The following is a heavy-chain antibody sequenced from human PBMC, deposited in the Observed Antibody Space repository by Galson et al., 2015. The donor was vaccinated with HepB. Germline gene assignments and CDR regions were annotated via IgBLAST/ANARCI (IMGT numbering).Heavy chain of an antibody. CDR1: GFSLSTGGMS. CDR2: IDWDDDK. J-gene: IGHJ3*02. CDR3: ARIRKNNYGSESYYNGGYDASDI. V-gene: IGHV2-70*11. Sequence: PALVKPTQTLTLTCTFSGFSLSTGGMSVTWIRQPPGKALEWLARIDWDDDKYYSTSLKTRLTISKDTSKNQVVLTMANMDPVDTATYYCARIRKNNYGSESYYNGGYDASDIWGQGTMVTVSS. D-gene: IGHD3-10*01.